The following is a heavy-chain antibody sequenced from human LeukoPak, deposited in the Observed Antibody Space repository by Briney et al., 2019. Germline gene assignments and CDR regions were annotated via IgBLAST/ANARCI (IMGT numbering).Heavy chain of an antibody. CDR3: AKRPMDYDFWSGYYPTYYFDY. CDR1: GFTFSSYA. V-gene: IGHV3-23*01. CDR2: ISGSGGST. J-gene: IGHJ4*02. D-gene: IGHD3-3*01. Sequence: GGSLRLSCAASGFTFSSYAMSWVRQAPGKGLEWVSAISGSGGSTYYADSVKGRFTISRDSSKNTLYLQMNSLRAEDTAVYYCAKRPMDYDFWSGYYPTYYFDYWGQGTLVTVSS.